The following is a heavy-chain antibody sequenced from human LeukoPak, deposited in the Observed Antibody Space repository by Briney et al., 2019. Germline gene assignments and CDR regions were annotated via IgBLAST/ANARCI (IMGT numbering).Heavy chain of an antibody. CDR2: INWNGDST. Sequence: TGGSLTLSCAACGFTFHDYGMTWLRQAPGKGLEWVSNINWNGDSTRYADSVKGRFTISRDNAKNSLYLQMNSLRAEDTALYYCASGGSGSYSDYWGQGTLVTVSS. J-gene: IGHJ4*02. V-gene: IGHV3-20*04. D-gene: IGHD3-10*01. CDR3: ASGGSGSYSDY. CDR1: GFTFHDYG.